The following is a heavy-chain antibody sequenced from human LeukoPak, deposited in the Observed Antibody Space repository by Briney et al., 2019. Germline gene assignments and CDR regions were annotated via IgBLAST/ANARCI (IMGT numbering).Heavy chain of an antibody. V-gene: IGHV1-46*01. CDR1: GYTFTSYY. D-gene: IGHD4/OR15-4a*01. Sequence: VASVKVSCKTSGYTFTSYYMHWVRQAPGQGLEWMGIINPSGGSTSYAQKFQGRVTMTRDTSTSTVYMELSSLRSEDTAVYYCARDLGDHGCPDYWGQGTLVTVSS. CDR3: ARDLGDHGCPDY. J-gene: IGHJ4*02. CDR2: INPSGGST.